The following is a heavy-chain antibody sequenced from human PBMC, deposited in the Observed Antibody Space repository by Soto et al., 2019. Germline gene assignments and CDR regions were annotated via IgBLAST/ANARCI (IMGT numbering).Heavy chain of an antibody. CDR2: IRSEANGGTT. J-gene: IGHJ4*02. D-gene: IGHD1-26*01. CDR1: GFPFADYT. Sequence: EVQLLESGGGLVQQGRSLGLSGTGSGFPFADYTLSGVRQAPGKGLEWVGLIRSEANGGTTHYAASVHGGFIISRDDSRGIAFLQMNNLKSEDTAVYYCTRVGKFDYWGQGTLVTVSS. V-gene: IGHV3-49*04. CDR3: TRVGKFDY.